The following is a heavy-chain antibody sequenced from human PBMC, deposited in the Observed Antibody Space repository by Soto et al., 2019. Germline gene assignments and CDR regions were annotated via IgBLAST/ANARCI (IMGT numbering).Heavy chain of an antibody. J-gene: IGHJ6*02. CDR1: GFTFSTYS. CDR2: ITSTSSTI. D-gene: IGHD7-27*01. V-gene: IGHV3-48*02. Sequence: EAQLVESGGGLVQPGGSLRLSCAASGFTFSTYSINWVRQAPGKGLELVSYITSTSSTIYYADSVKGRFTVSRDNAENSLYLQMSSLRDEDTAVYHCARVAWGVYGMDVWGQGTSVTVSS. CDR3: ARVAWGVYGMDV.